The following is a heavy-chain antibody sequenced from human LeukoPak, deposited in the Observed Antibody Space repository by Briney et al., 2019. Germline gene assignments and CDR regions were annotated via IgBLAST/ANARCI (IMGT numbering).Heavy chain of an antibody. CDR1: GGSISSGGYY. CDR2: IYYSGST. D-gene: IGHD6-19*01. CDR3: ARIEYSSGWYYFDY. J-gene: IGHJ4*02. Sequence: SETLSLTCTVSGGSISSGGYYWSWIRQHPGKGLEWIGYIYYSGSTYYNPSLKSRVTISVDTSKNQFSLKLSFVTAADTAVYYCARIEYSSGWYYFDYWGQGTLVTVSS. V-gene: IGHV4-31*03.